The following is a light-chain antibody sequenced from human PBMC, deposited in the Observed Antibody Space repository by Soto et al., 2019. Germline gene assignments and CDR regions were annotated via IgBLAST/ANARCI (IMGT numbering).Light chain of an antibody. V-gene: IGLV1-40*01. Sequence: QSLLTQPPAVSAALGRRVTISCTGSSSSIGAATDVHWYQQLPGRAPTLLIYGNHNRPSGVPDRFSGSKSGTSASLAITGLQSEDEAVYYCQSYDNSLSDYVFGTGTKVTVL. CDR3: QSYDNSLSDYV. J-gene: IGLJ1*01. CDR2: GNH. CDR1: SSSIGAATD.